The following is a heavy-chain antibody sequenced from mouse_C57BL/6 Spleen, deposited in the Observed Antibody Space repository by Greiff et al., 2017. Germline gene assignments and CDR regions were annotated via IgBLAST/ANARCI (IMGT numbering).Heavy chain of an antibody. D-gene: IGHD1-1*01. Sequence: QVTLKVSGPGILQSSQTLSLTCSFSGFSLSTSGMGVSWIRQPSGKGLEWLAHIYWDDDKRNNPSLKSRLTISKDTSRNQVFLKITSVDTADTATYYCARRKVYYGSSYGYFDVWGTGTTVTVSS. CDR1: GFSLSTSGMG. CDR3: ARRKVYYGSSYGYFDV. CDR2: IYWDDDK. V-gene: IGHV8-12*01. J-gene: IGHJ1*03.